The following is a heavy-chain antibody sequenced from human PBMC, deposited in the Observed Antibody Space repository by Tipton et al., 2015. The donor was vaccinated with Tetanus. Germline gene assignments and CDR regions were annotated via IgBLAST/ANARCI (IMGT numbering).Heavy chain of an antibody. Sequence: SLRLSCATSGLSFSGYGLHWLRQAPGKGLEWVALVAYDGNNKYYADSVKGRFTISRDNSKDTLYLQMNSLRPEDTAVYYRARDGFYYGSGSYYRAFWGQGTPVTVSP. CDR3: ARDGFYYGSGSYYRAF. D-gene: IGHD3-10*01. V-gene: IGHV3-30-3*01. J-gene: IGHJ4*02. CDR2: VAYDGNNK. CDR1: GLSFSGYG.